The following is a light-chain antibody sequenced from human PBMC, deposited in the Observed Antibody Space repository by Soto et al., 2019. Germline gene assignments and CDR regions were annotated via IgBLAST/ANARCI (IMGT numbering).Light chain of an antibody. CDR1: QDIRNY. J-gene: IGKJ3*01. CDR2: DAS. CDR3: QQYDNLPPFT. V-gene: IGKV1-33*01. Sequence: DLQMTQSPSSLSTSVGERVTITCQASQDIRNYLNWYQQKPGKAPKLLIYDASNLETGVPSRFSGSGSGTDFTFTISSLQPEDIATYYCQQYDNLPPFTFGPGTKVDIK.